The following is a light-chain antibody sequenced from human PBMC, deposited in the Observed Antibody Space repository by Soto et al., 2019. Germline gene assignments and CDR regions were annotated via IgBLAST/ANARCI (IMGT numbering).Light chain of an antibody. V-gene: IGKV3-11*01. CDR3: QQRSNWPRT. CDR1: QSVSSY. CDR2: DAS. J-gene: IGKJ1*01. Sequence: EIVLTQSPATLSLSPGERATLSCRASQSVSSYLAWYQQKPGQAPRLLIYDASNRATGIPDRFSGSGSGTDFTLTISSLEPEDFAAYYCQQRSNWPRTFGQGTKVEI.